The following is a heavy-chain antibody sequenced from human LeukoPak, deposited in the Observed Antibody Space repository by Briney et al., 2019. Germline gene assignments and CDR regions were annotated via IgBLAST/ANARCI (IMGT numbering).Heavy chain of an antibody. Sequence: GGSLRLSCAASGFTFSSYAMSWVRQAPGKGLEWVSAISGSGGSTYYADSVKGRFTISRDNSKNTLYLQMNSLRAEDTAVYYCAKGRGYCSSTSCYLYFDYWGQGTLVTVSS. D-gene: IGHD2-2*01. CDR3: AKGRGYCSSTSCYLYFDY. CDR2: ISGSGGST. CDR1: GFTFSSYA. J-gene: IGHJ4*02. V-gene: IGHV3-23*01.